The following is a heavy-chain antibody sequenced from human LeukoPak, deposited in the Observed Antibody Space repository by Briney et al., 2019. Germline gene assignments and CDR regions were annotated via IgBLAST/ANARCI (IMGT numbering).Heavy chain of an antibody. CDR3: ARGSPVDYHTFDP. D-gene: IGHD3-16*01. V-gene: IGHV1-8*03. J-gene: IGHJ5*02. Sequence: ASVKVSCKASGYTFTSYDINWVRQATGQGLEWMGWMNPNSGNTGYAQKFQGRVTITRNTSISTAYMELSSLRSEDTAVYYCARGSPVDYHTFDPWGQGTLVTVSS. CDR2: MNPNSGNT. CDR1: GYTFTSYD.